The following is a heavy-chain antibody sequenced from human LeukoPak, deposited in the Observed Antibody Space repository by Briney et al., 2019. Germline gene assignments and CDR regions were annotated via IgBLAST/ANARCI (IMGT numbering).Heavy chain of an antibody. CDR3: ARDGIAAAGNVFDY. CDR1: GFTFSSYA. V-gene: IGHV3-30*04. CDR2: ISYDGSNK. J-gene: IGHJ4*02. D-gene: IGHD6-13*01. Sequence: GGSLRLSCAASGFTFSSYAMYWVRQAPGKGLEWVAVISYDGSNKYYADSVKGRFTISRDNSKNTLYLQMNSLRAEDTAVYYCARDGIAAAGNVFDYWGQGTLVTVSS.